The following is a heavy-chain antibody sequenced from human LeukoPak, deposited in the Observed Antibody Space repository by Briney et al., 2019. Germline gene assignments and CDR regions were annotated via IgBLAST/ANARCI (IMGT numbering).Heavy chain of an antibody. CDR3: ARFGARGYSYGIPKDY. CDR1: GGSFSGYY. Sequence: SETLSLTCAVYGGSFSGYYWSWIRQPPGKGLEWIGEINHSGSTNYNPSLKSRVTISVDTSKNQFSLKLSSVTAADTAVYYCARFGARGYSYGIPKDYWGQGTLVTVSS. D-gene: IGHD5-18*01. J-gene: IGHJ4*02. V-gene: IGHV4-34*01. CDR2: INHSGST.